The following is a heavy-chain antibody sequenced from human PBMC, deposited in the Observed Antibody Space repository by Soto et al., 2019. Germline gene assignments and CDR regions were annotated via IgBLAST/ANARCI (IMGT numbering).Heavy chain of an antibody. Sequence: VAVISYDGSNKYYADSVKGRFTISRDNSKTILYLQMNSLRAEDTAVYYCAKDRDSGSYDAVDYWGQGTVVTVSS. CDR2: ISYDGSNK. D-gene: IGHD1-26*01. CDR3: AKDRDSGSYDAVDY. J-gene: IGHJ4*02. V-gene: IGHV3-30*18.